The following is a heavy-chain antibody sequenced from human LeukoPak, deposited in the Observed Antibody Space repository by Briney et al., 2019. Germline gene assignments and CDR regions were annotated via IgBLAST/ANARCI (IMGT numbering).Heavy chain of an antibody. J-gene: IGHJ3*02. V-gene: IGHV1-69*13. CDR1: GGTFNSYT. CDR2: IIPILGTT. D-gene: IGHD2/OR15-2a*01. Sequence: SVKVSCKASGGTFNSYTISWVRQAPGQGLEWMGGIIPILGTTNYAQKLQARVTITADESTNTAYMELSSLRSEDTAVYYCAREGSKGLSRADAFDIWGQGTMVTVSS. CDR3: AREGSKGLSRADAFDI.